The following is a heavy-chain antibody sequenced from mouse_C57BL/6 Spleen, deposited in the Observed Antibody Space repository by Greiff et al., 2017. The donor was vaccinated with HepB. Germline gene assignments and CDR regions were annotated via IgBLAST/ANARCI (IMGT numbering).Heavy chain of an antibody. J-gene: IGHJ4*01. D-gene: IGHD2-4*01. Sequence: EVKLQESGPGLVKPSQSLSLTCSVSGYSITSGYYWNWIRQFPGNKLEWMGYISYDGSNNYNPSFKNRSSITRDTSRNQFFLKLNPVTTEDTAAYYCARESSYYDYDGAMDYWGQGTSVTVSS. V-gene: IGHV3-6*01. CDR3: ARESSYYDYDGAMDY. CDR1: GYSITSGYY. CDR2: ISYDGSN.